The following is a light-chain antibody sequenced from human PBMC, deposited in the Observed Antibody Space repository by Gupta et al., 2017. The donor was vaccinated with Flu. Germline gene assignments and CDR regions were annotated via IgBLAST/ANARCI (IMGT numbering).Light chain of an antibody. CDR3: SSYSRSNTLFV. J-gene: IGLJ1*01. Sequence: QSALTQPASVSGSPGQSITISCTGTSSDVGGYNYASWYQQHPGIAPKLMIYEVSNRPSGVSNRFSGSKSGNTASLTISGLQAEDESDYYCSSYSRSNTLFVFGNGTKVTVL. CDR1: SSDVGGYNY. CDR2: EVS. V-gene: IGLV2-14*01.